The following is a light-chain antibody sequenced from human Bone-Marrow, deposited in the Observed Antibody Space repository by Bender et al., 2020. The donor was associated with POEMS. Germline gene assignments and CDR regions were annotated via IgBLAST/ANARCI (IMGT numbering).Light chain of an antibody. CDR1: GSNIGAGYG. CDR2: GDT. V-gene: IGLV1-40*01. Sequence: QSVLTQPPSVSGAPGQRITISCAGSGSNIGAGYGVHWFQQLPGTAPKLLIYGDTNRPSGVPDRFSGSRSGTSASLAITGLQAEDEADYYCSSYTSSSTWVFGGGTKVTVL. J-gene: IGLJ3*02. CDR3: SSYTSSSTWV.